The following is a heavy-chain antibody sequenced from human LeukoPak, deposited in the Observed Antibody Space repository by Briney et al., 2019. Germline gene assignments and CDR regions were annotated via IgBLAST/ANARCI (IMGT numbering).Heavy chain of an antibody. D-gene: IGHD3-10*02. V-gene: IGHV4-59*08. J-gene: IGHJ3*02. CDR3: ARSKSDYVSSFDAFDI. Sequence: PSETLSLTCTVSGGSISSYYWSWLRQPPGKGLEWIGYIYYSGSTNYNPSLKSRVTISVDTSKNQFSLKLSSVTAADTAVYYCARSKSDYVSSFDAFDIWGQGTMATVSS. CDR2: IYYSGST. CDR1: GGSISSYY.